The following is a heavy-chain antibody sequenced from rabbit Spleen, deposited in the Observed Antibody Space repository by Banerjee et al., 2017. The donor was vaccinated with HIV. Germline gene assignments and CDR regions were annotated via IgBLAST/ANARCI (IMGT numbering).Heavy chain of an antibody. CDR3: ARDTGSSFSSYGMDL. CDR2: IYNDDGST. CDR1: GIDFSSYYY. J-gene: IGHJ6*01. D-gene: IGHD8-1*01. V-gene: IGHV1S45*01. Sequence: QEQLKESGGGLVQPGGSLTLTCTASGIDFSSYYYICWVRQAPGKGPEWIACIYNDDGSTYYASWAKGRFTISKTSSTTLTLQMTSLTVADTATYFCARDTGSSFSSYGMDLWGQGTLVTVS.